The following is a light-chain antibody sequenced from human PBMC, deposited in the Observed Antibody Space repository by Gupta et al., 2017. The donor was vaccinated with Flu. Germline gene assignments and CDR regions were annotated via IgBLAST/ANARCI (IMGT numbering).Light chain of an antibody. Sequence: DIVMTQSPDSLAVSLGERATINCKASQSVLYSSNNKNYLAWYQQKPGQPPNLLIYWASTRESGVPDRFSGSGSGTDFTLTISSLQAEDVAVYYCQQEHSPPWTFGQGTKVEIK. CDR1: QSVLYSSNNKNY. J-gene: IGKJ1*01. V-gene: IGKV4-1*01. CDR3: QQEHSPPWT. CDR2: WAS.